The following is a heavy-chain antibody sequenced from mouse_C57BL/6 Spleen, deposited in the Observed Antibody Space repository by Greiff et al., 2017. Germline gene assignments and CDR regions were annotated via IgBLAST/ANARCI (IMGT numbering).Heavy chain of an antibody. CDR2: IDPSDSYT. Sequence: VQLQQPGAELVMPGASVKLSCKASGYTFTSYWMHWVKQRPGQGLEWIGEIDPSDSYTNYNQKFKGKSTLTVDKSSSTAYMQLSSLTSEDSAVYYCARYGNYGAGAMDYWGQGTSVTVSS. D-gene: IGHD2-1*01. CDR3: ARYGNYGAGAMDY. V-gene: IGHV1-69*01. J-gene: IGHJ4*01. CDR1: GYTFTSYW.